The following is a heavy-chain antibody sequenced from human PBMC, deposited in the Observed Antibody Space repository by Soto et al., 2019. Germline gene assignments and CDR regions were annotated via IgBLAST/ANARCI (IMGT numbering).Heavy chain of an antibody. J-gene: IGHJ2*01. V-gene: IGHV3-23*01. CDR3: AKGDSSGQYWYFDL. D-gene: IGHD3-22*01. CDR1: GFTFSSYA. CDR2: ISGSGGST. Sequence: EVQLLESGGGLVQPGGSLRLSCAASGFTFSSYAMSWVRQAAGKGLEWVSAISGSGGSTYYADSVKGRFTISRDNSNNTLYLQMNSLRAEDTAVYYCAKGDSSGQYWYFDLWGRGTLVTVSS.